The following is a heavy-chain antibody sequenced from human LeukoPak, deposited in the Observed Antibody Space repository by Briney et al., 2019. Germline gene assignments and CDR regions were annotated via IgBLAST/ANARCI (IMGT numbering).Heavy chain of an antibody. CDR2: INHSGST. D-gene: IGHD2-15*01. CDR1: GGSFNGYY. CDR3: ARGKTCSGGSCYPYYFDY. V-gene: IGHV4-34*01. Sequence: KPSETLSLTCAVYGGSFNGYYWSWIRQPPWKGLEWIGEINHSGSTNYNPSLKSRVTISVDTSKNQFSLKLSSVTAADTAVYYCARGKTCSGGSCYPYYFDYWGQGTLVTVSS. J-gene: IGHJ4*02.